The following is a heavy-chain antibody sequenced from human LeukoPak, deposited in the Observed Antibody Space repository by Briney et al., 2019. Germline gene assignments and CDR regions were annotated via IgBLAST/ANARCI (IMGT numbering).Heavy chain of an antibody. CDR3: ARGRPYSGGYHLDY. Sequence: SETLSLTCTVSGDSTSSDRYYGGWVRQPPGKGLEWIGNIYYSGSTYYNPPLKSRVTMSVDTSKNQFFLKLNSVTAADTAVYYCARGRPYSGGYHLDYWGQGTLVTVSA. CDR2: IYYSGST. D-gene: IGHD1-26*01. CDR1: GDSTSSDRYY. J-gene: IGHJ4*02. V-gene: IGHV4-39*01.